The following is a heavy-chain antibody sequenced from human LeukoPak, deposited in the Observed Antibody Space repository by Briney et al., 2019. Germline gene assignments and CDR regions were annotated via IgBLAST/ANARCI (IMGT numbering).Heavy chain of an antibody. V-gene: IGHV4-39*07. CDR1: GDSISRSNYY. CDR2: VFYSGSD. Sequence: SETLSLTCNVSGDSISRSNYYWGWLRQPPGKGLEWIASVFYSGSDFYNPSLKSRVTISVDTSKNQFSLNLASVTAADTAVYFCAIVDEYGRYHYWGQGTLVTVSS. CDR3: AIVDEYGRYHY. J-gene: IGHJ4*02. D-gene: IGHD4/OR15-4a*01.